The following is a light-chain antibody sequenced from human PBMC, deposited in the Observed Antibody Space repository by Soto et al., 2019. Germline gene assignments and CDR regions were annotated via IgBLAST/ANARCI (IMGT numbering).Light chain of an antibody. Sequence: EIVLTQSPGTLSLSPGERATLSCRASQSVSSSYLAWYQQKPGQAPRLLIYGASSRATGIPDRFSGSGSGTDFTLTISRLEPEDFGLYYCHQYGSSPWTFGQGTKVEI. CDR3: HQYGSSPWT. J-gene: IGKJ1*01. V-gene: IGKV3-20*01. CDR1: QSVSSSY. CDR2: GAS.